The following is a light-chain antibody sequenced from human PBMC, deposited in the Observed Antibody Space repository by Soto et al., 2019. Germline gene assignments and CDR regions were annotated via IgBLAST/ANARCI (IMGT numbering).Light chain of an antibody. Sequence: QSALTQPRSVSGSPGQSVTISCTGTNSDVGGYNFVSWYQQLPGKAPKLMISAVSQRPSGVPDRFSGSKSGNTASLTISGLQADDEADYFCCSYTASDIWMFGGGTKLTVL. CDR1: NSDVGGYNF. J-gene: IGLJ3*02. CDR2: AVS. V-gene: IGLV2-11*01. CDR3: CSYTASDIWM.